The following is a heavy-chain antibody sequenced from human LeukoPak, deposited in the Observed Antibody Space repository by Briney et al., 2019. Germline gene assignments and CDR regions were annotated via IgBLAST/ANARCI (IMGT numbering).Heavy chain of an antibody. J-gene: IGHJ6*03. Sequence: SETLSLTCAVYGGSFSGYYWSWIRQPPGKGLEWIGEINHSGSTNYNPSLESRVTISVDTSKNQFSLKLSSVTAADTAVYYCARGRRYDFWSGYCGPLYMDVWGKGTTVTVSS. V-gene: IGHV4-34*01. CDR3: ARGRRYDFWSGYCGPLYMDV. CDR2: INHSGST. D-gene: IGHD3-3*01. CDR1: GGSFSGYY.